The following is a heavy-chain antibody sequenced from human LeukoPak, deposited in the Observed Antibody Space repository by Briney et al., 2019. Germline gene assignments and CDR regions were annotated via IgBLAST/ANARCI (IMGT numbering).Heavy chain of an antibody. CDR3: ARHDSSGYSPFWYFDR. Sequence: NTGGSLRLSCAASGFTFNSYAMSWVRQAPGKGLEWVSTISTSSVYKYYADSVKGRFTISRDNAKNSLFLQMNSLRAEDTAMYYCARHDSSGYSPFWYFDRWGRGTLVTVSS. CDR1: GFTFNSYA. V-gene: IGHV3-21*01. CDR2: ISTSSVYK. D-gene: IGHD3-22*01. J-gene: IGHJ2*01.